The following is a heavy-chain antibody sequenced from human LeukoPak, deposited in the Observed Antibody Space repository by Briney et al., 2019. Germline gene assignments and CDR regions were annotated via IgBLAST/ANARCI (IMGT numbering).Heavy chain of an antibody. J-gene: IGHJ4*02. CDR1: GGSLSSYY. CDR3: ARFFYSYLDY. V-gene: IGHV4-59*01. D-gene: IGHD2-15*01. Sequence: TETLSLTCTVSGGSLSSYYWSWIRQPPGRGLEWIGYVYYSGSTDYNPSLKSRVTISVDTSQNQFSLHLSSVTAADTAVYYCARFFYSYLDYWGQGTLVTVSS. CDR2: VYYSGST.